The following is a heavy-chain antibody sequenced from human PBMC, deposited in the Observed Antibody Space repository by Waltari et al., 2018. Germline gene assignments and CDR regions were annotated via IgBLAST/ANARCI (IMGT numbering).Heavy chain of an antibody. CDR2: MNKDGSII. D-gene: IGHD2-15*01. J-gene: IGHJ4*02. V-gene: IGHV3-74*01. CDR1: RFLFSSYW. Sequence: EVQLVESGGGLVQPGGSLRLSCAASRFLFSSYWMHWVRQVPGKGLMWVANMNKDGSIINYADSVKCRFTISRDNAKSTLYLQMNSLRAEDTEIYYCVRDLHGGNDYWGQGTLVTVSS. CDR3: VRDLHGGNDY.